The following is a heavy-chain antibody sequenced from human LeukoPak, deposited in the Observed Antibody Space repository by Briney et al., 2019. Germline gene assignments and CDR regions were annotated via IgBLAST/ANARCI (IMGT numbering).Heavy chain of an antibody. CDR1: GYTFTSYD. V-gene: IGHV1-8*01. CDR2: MNPNSGNT. Sequence: ASVKVSRKASGYTFTSYDINWVRQATGQGLEWMGWMNPNSGNTGCAQKFQGRVTMTRNTSISTAYMELSSLRSEDTAVYYCARAPMVRGVIVNWFDPWGQGTLVTVSS. D-gene: IGHD3-10*01. J-gene: IGHJ5*02. CDR3: ARAPMVRGVIVNWFDP.